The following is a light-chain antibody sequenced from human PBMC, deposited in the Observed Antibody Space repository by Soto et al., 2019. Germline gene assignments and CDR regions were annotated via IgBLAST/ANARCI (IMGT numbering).Light chain of an antibody. Sequence: EIVMTQSPATLSVSPGERATLSCRASQSVSSNLACYQQKPGQTPRLLIYGTSTRATGIPARFSGSGSGTAFTLTISSLQSEDFAVYYCQQYNNWPLTFGGKTKVDI. CDR3: QQYNNWPLT. CDR2: GTS. V-gene: IGKV3-15*01. CDR1: QSVSSN. J-gene: IGKJ4*01.